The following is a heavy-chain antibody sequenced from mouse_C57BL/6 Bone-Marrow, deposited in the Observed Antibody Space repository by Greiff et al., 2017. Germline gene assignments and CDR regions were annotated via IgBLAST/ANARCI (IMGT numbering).Heavy chain of an antibody. CDR1: GYTFTSYW. CDR3: AHYYVIY. CDR2: IYPRSGST. Sequence: QVQLQQPGAELVKPGASVKLSCKASGYTFTSYWMHWVKQRPGRGLEWIGRIYPRSGSTYYNEKFKGKATLTADKSSSTAYMELRSLTSEDSAVYVCAHYYVIYWGQGTSVTVSS. J-gene: IGHJ4*01. V-gene: IGHV1-62-3*01. D-gene: IGHD2-1*01.